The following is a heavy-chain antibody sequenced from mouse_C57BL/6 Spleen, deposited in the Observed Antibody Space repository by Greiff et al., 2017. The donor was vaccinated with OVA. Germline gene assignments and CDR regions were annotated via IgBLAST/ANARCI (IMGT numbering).Heavy chain of an antibody. CDR1: GFTFSDYG. CDR2: ISSGSSTI. J-gene: IGHJ3*01. CDR3: VDGYYFAWFAY. Sequence: DVMLVESGGGLVKPGGSLKLSCAASGFTFSDYGMHWVRQAPEKGLEWVAYISSGSSTIYYADTVKGRFTISRDNAKNTLFLQMTSLRSEDTAMYYCVDGYYFAWFAYWGQGTLVTVSA. V-gene: IGHV5-17*01. D-gene: IGHD2-3*01.